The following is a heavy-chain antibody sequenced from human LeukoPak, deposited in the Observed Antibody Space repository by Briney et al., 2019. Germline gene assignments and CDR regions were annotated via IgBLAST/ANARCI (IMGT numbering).Heavy chain of an antibody. CDR2: INHSGST. CDR3: ARGGRGGSCYRCYDY. CDR1: GGSFSGYH. V-gene: IGHV4-34*01. D-gene: IGHD2-15*01. Sequence: PSDTLSLTCAVYGGSFSGYHWSWIRQPPGKGLEWIGEINHSGSTNYNPSLKSRVTISVDTSKNQFSLKLSSVTAADTAVYYCARGGRGGSCYRCYDYWGQGTLVTVSS. J-gene: IGHJ4*02.